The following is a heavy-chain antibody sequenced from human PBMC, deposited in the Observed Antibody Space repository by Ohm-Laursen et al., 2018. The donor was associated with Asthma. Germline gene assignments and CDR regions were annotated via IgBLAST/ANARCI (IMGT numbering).Heavy chain of an antibody. CDR1: GFTLKTYG. CDR2: ISYDGRNK. V-gene: IGHV3-30*03. D-gene: IGHD3-3*01. CDR3: ARGGYDFWSGYFGY. J-gene: IGHJ4*02. Sequence: SLRLSCAASGFTLKTYGIHWVRQAPGKGLEWVAVISYDGRNKYYGDSVKGRFTISGDKSKNTVSLQMNSLKSEDTAVYYCARGGYDFWSGYFGYWGQGTLVTVSS.